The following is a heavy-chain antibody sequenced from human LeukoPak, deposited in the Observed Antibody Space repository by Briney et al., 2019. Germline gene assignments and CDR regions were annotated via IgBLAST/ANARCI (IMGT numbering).Heavy chain of an antibody. CDR1: GFTFSSYA. J-gene: IGHJ4*02. D-gene: IGHD6-13*01. Sequence: GGSLRLSCAAPGFTFSSYAMHWVRQAPGKGLEWVAVISYDGSNKYYADSVKGRFTISRDNSKNTLYLQMNSLRAEDTAVYYCARDCSAAAGTIDYWGQGTLVTVSS. V-gene: IGHV3-30*04. CDR3: ARDCSAAAGTIDY. CDR2: ISYDGSNK.